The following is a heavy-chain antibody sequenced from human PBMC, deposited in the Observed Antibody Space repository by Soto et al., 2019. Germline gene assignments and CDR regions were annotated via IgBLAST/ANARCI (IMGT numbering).Heavy chain of an antibody. Sequence: SETLSLTCAVSGGSLSSSAYSWSWIRQPPGKGLEWIRFIYQSGSTYYNPSLKSRVTMSLDRPKNQFSLKLSSVTAADTAVYYCARELLFYDSDGFSWDDAFDIWGQGKMVT. J-gene: IGHJ3*02. CDR1: GGSLSSSAYS. V-gene: IGHV4-30-2*01. D-gene: IGHD3-22*01. CDR3: ARELLFYDSDGFSWDDAFDI. CDR2: IYQSGST.